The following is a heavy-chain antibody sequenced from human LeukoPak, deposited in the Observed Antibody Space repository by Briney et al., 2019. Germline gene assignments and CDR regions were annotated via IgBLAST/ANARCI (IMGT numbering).Heavy chain of an antibody. CDR2: ISSSSSYI. D-gene: IGHD3-16*01. J-gene: IGHJ4*02. CDR3: ARADGGDRDLDYGDH. Sequence: GGSLRLSCVASGFTFSSYSMNWVRQAPGKGLEWVSSISSSSSYIYYADSVKGRFTISRDNAKNSLYLQMNSLRAEDTAVYYCARADGGDRDLDYGDHWGQGTLVTVSS. V-gene: IGHV3-21*01. CDR1: GFTFSSYS.